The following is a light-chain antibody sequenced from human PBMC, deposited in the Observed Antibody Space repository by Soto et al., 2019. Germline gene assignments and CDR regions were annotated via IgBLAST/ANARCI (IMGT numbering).Light chain of an antibody. CDR3: QQYGSSPWT. Sequence: EIVXTXXPXTLSLSPGERATLSCRASQSVSSSYLAWYQQKPGQAPRLLIYGALSRATGIPVRFSGSGSGTDFTLTISRLEPEDFAVYYCQQYGSSPWTFGQGTKVEIK. CDR2: GAL. V-gene: IGKV3-20*01. J-gene: IGKJ1*01. CDR1: QSVSSSY.